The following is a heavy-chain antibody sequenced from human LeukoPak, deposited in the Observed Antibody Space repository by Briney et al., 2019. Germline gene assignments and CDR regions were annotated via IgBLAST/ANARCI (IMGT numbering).Heavy chain of an antibody. CDR3: SRGDDSYKQGNF. CDR1: DDSISTNSYY. V-gene: IGHV4-39*01. D-gene: IGHD5-24*01. J-gene: IGHJ4*02. CDR2: LHYRGTP. Sequence: SETLSLTCSVSDDSISTNSYYWTWIRQPPGKALEWVATLHYRGTPYYSPSLSSRISIFVDTSKRQFSLQVRSVTASDTAMYYCSRGDDSYKQGNFWGQRTLVTVSS.